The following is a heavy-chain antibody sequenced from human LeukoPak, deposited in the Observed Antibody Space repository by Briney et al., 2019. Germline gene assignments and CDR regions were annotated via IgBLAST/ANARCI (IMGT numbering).Heavy chain of an antibody. J-gene: IGHJ4*02. CDR1: GFTFSSYE. CDR3: ARGAYDYVWGSYRYFDY. Sequence: GGSLRLSCAASGFTFSSYEMNWVRQAPGKGLNWVSYISSSGSTIYYADSVKGRFTISRDNAKNSLYLQMNSLRAEDTAVYYCARGAYDYVWGSYRYFDYWGQVTLVTVSS. V-gene: IGHV3-48*03. CDR2: ISSSGSTI. D-gene: IGHD3-16*02.